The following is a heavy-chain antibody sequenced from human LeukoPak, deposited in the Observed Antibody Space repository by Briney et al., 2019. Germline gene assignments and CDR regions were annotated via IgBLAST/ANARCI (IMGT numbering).Heavy chain of an antibody. CDR1: GFTFTSSA. CDR3: AAFGSYYASGTSGY. Sequence: SVKVSCKASGFTFTSSAVQWVRQARGQRLEWIGWIVVGSGNTNYAQKFQERVTITRDMSTSTAYMELSSLRSEDTAVYYCAAFGSYYASGTSGYWGQGTLVTVSS. CDR2: IVVGSGNT. V-gene: IGHV1-58*01. J-gene: IGHJ4*02. D-gene: IGHD1-26*01.